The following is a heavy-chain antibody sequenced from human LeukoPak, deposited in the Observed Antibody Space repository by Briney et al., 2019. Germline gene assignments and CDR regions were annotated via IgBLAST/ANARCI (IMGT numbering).Heavy chain of an antibody. CDR1: EYSFTSYW. CDR2: IQPGNPEI. V-gene: IGHV5-51*01. J-gene: IGHJ4*02. CDR3: ARGGGYNFDLHCFDC. Sequence: GESLKISCKASEYSFTSYWIGWVRQMPGKGLEWVGNIQPGNPEIRYSPSFQGQVTISADKSIGTAYLQWSSLKASDSAMYYCARGGGYNFDLHCFDCWGQGTLVTVSS. D-gene: IGHD5-24*01.